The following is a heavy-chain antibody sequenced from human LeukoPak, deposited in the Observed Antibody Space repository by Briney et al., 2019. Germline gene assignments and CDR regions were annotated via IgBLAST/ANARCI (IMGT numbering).Heavy chain of an antibody. D-gene: IGHD3-22*01. CDR1: GYTFTSYG. Sequence: ASVKVSCKASGYTFTSYGISWVRQAPGQGLEWMGWISAYAQKFQGRVTMTTDTSTSTAYMELRGLRSDDTAVYYRARRFNYYDSSGYYEGFYFDYWGQGTLVTVSS. CDR3: ARRFNYYDSSGYYEGFYFDY. CDR2: ISAY. J-gene: IGHJ4*02. V-gene: IGHV1-18*01.